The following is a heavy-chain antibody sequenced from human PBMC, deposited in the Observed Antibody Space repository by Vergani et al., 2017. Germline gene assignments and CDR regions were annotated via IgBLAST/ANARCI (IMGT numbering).Heavy chain of an antibody. J-gene: IGHJ6*02. V-gene: IGHV1-69*04. D-gene: IGHD3-10*01. CDR2: IIPILGIA. Sequence: QVQLVHSGAEVKKPGSSVKVSCKASGGTFSSYTISWVRQAPGQGLEWMGRIIPILGIANYAQKFQGRVTITADKSTSTAYMELSSLRSEDTAVYYCAREGSGSYYNYYYGMDVWGQGTTVTVSS. CDR1: GGTFSSYT. CDR3: AREGSGSYYNYYYGMDV.